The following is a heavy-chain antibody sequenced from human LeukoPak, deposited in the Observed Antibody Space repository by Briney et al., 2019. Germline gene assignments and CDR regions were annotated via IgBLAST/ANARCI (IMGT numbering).Heavy chain of an antibody. J-gene: IGHJ5*02. V-gene: IGHV4-39*07. D-gene: IGHD1-7*01. CDR1: GGSISSSSYY. CDR2: IYYSGST. CDR3: ARGPPITGTTSWFDP. Sequence: SETLSLTCTVSGGSISSSSYYWGWIRQPPGKGLEWIGSIYYSGSTYYNPSLKSRVTISVDTSKNQFSLQLNSVTPEDTAVYYCARGPPITGTTSWFDPWGQGTLVTVSS.